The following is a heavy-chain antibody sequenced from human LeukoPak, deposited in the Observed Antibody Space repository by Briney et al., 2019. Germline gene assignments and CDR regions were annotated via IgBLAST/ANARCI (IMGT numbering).Heavy chain of an antibody. V-gene: IGHV4-39*07. CDR2: IYYTGRT. CDR3: ARVGDCSSTSCYFWFDP. CDR1: GGSINSSTYY. D-gene: IGHD2-2*01. Sequence: SETLSLTCTVSGGSINSSTYYWGWIRQPPGKGLEWIGIIYYTGRTYHNPSLKSRLTISMDTSRNQFSLRLSSVPGADRAVYYCARVGDCSSTSCYFWFDPWGQGTLVTVSS. J-gene: IGHJ5*02.